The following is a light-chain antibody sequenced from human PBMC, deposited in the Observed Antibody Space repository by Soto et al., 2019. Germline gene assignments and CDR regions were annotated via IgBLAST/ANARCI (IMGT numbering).Light chain of an antibody. CDR2: AAS. J-gene: IGKJ5*01. CDR1: QGIRSY. V-gene: IGKV1-9*01. Sequence: IQLTQSPSSLTASVGDRVTITCRASQGIRSYLAWYQQTRGKAPKLXIYAASTLQSGVPSRFSGSGAGTDFTLPISSLQPEDVETDDCQQLNSYPITFGQGTRLEIK. CDR3: QQLNSYPIT.